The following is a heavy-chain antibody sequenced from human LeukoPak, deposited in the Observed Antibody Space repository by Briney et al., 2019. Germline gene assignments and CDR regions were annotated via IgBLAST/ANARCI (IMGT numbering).Heavy chain of an antibody. CDR3: ARWGDCGGDCTHYYYYGMDV. J-gene: IGHJ6*02. CDR1: GYIFTSYG. Sequence: GASVKVSCKASGYIFTSYGINWVRQATGQGLEWMGWMNPNSGNTGYAQKFQGRVTMTRNTSISTAYMELSSLRSEDTAVYYCARWGDCGGDCTHYYYYGMDVWGQGTTVTVSS. D-gene: IGHD2-21*02. V-gene: IGHV1-8*02. CDR2: MNPNSGNT.